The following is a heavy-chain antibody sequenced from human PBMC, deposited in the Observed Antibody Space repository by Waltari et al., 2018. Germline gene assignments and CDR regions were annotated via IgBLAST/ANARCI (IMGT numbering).Heavy chain of an antibody. CDR3: AKAPTLDIVLMDNWFDP. D-gene: IGHD2-8*01. CDR2: IMCRCGST. V-gene: IGHV3-23*01. J-gene: IGHJ5*02. CDR1: GFTFSSYA. Sequence: EVQLLESGGGLVQPGGSLRLSCAASGFTFSSYAMSWVRPAPGRGLGWVSAIMCRCGSTYCADSVKGRFTISRDNSKNTLYLQMNSLRAEDTAVYYCAKAPTLDIVLMDNWFDPWGQGTLVTVSS.